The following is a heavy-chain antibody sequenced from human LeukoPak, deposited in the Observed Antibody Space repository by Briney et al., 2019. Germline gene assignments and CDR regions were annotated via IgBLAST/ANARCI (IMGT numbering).Heavy chain of an antibody. J-gene: IGHJ4*02. Sequence: SETLSLTCTVSGGSISSSSYYWGWIRQPPGKGLEWNGSIYYSGSTYYNPSLTRRVTISVATSKNQFSLRLSSVTAADTAVYYCARARDYYDSSGPPKDWGQGTLVTVSS. CDR1: GGSISSSSYY. CDR3: ARARDYYDSSGPPKD. D-gene: IGHD3-22*01. CDR2: IYYSGST. V-gene: IGHV4-39*07.